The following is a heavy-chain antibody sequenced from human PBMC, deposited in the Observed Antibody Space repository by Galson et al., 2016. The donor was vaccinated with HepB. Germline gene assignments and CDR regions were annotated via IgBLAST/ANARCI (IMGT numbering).Heavy chain of an antibody. Sequence: QSGAEVKKPGESLKISCRVSGFSFTTYWIGWVRQMPGKGLEWMGIIYPGDSDTRYSPSFQGQINISADTSISTAYLQWSSLKASDTAMYYCARHGSGYDWGNFDTWGQGTLVTVSS. D-gene: IGHD5-12*01. V-gene: IGHV5-51*01. CDR2: IYPGDSDT. J-gene: IGHJ5*02. CDR1: GFSFTTYW. CDR3: ARHGSGYDWGNFDT.